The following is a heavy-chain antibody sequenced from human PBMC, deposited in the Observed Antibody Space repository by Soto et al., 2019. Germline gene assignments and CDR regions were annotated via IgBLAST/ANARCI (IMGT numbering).Heavy chain of an antibody. CDR3: TTGLGRDGYAKPATRGH. CDR1: GFTFSNAW. D-gene: IGHD5-12*01. Sequence: GGSLRLSCAASGFTFSNAWMNWVRQAPGKGLEWVGRIKSKTEGGTTDYAAPVKGRFTISRDDSKNTLYLQMNSLKTEDTAVYYCTTGLGRDGYAKPATRGHWGQGTLVTVSS. CDR2: IKSKTEGGTT. J-gene: IGHJ4*02. V-gene: IGHV3-15*07.